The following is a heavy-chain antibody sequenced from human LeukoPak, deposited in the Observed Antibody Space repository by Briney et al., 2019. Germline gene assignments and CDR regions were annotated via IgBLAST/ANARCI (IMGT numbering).Heavy chain of an antibody. CDR3: STDPRLLTY. J-gene: IGHJ4*01. V-gene: IGHV3-7*03. D-gene: IGHD2-8*01. CDR2: IKQDGSEK. Sequence: GGSLRLSCAVSGFTFSSSYMNWVRQAPGEGLEWVANIKQDGSEKYYVDSVKGRFTIPRDNARTSLYLQMNSLGPDDTALYYCSTDPRLLTYWGHGTLVTVSS. CDR1: GFTFSSSY.